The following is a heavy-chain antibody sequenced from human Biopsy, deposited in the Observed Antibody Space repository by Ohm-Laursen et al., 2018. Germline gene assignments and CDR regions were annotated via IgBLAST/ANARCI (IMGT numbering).Heavy chain of an antibody. D-gene: IGHD4/OR15-4a*01. CDR2: ISHSGST. Sequence: SETLSLTCTVSGASISSADYHWSWIRQLPGKGLVWNGYISHSGSTSYNPCLRSLVTISTDTSTDQFPLKVRSVTAADTAMYYCAGATSGASLYDPWGQGILVTVSS. V-gene: IGHV4-31*01. CDR3: AGATSGASLYDP. J-gene: IGHJ5*02. CDR1: GASISSADYH.